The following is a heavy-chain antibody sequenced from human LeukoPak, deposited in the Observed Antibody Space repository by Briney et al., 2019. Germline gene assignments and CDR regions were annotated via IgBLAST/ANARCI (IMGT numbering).Heavy chain of an antibody. D-gene: IGHD6-13*01. CDR3: ARDLRAAAGNWFDP. J-gene: IGHJ5*02. Sequence: GASVKVSCKASGYTFTSYYMHWVRQAPGHGLEWMGIINPSGGSTSYAQKFQGRVTMTRDTSTSTAYMELRSLRSDDTAVYYCARDLRAAAGNWFDPWGQGTLVTVSS. CDR1: GYTFTSYY. V-gene: IGHV1-46*01. CDR2: INPSGGST.